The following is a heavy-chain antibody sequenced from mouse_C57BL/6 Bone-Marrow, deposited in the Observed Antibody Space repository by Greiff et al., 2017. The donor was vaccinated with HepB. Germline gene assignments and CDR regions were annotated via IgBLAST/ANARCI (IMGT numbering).Heavy chain of an antibody. J-gene: IGHJ4*01. D-gene: IGHD1-1*01. CDR1: GYTFTSYW. CDR2: IDPNSGGT. CDR3: ARERFITTIYAMDY. V-gene: IGHV1-72*01. Sequence: QVQLQQPGAELVKPGASVKLSCKASGYTFTSYWMHWVKQRPGRGLEWIGRIDPNSGGTKYNEKFKSKATLTVDKPSRTAYMQLISLTSEDSAVYYCARERFITTIYAMDYWGRGTSVTVSS.